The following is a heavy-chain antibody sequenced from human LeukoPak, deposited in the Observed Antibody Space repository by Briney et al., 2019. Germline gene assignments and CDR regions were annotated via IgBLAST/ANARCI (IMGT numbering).Heavy chain of an antibody. V-gene: IGHV3-48*04. CDR3: ARGKGPYDHYYGLGV. CDR1: GFTFSSYS. Sequence: PGGSLRLSCAASGFTFSSYSMNWVRQAPGKGLEWVSHISSSSGTTYYADSVKGRFTISRDNAKNSLSLQMNSLRAEDTAVYYCARGKGPYDHYYGLGVWGQGTSVTVSS. D-gene: IGHD3-22*01. CDR2: ISSSSGTT. J-gene: IGHJ6*02.